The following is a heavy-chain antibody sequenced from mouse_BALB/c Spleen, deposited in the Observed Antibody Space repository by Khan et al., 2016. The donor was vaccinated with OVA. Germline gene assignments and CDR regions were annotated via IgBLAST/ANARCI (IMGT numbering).Heavy chain of an antibody. D-gene: IGHD2-1*01. V-gene: IGHV5-9-3*01. Sequence: EVELVESGGGLVKPGGPLKLSCAASGFTFSTYAMSWVRQTPEKRLEWVATISSGGDYTYYTDSVKGRFTISRDNAKNTIYLQMNSLRSEDTAMYYCARHNYVPFAYWGQGTLVTVSA. J-gene: IGHJ3*01. CDR2: ISSGGDYT. CDR3: ARHNYVPFAY. CDR1: GFTFSTYA.